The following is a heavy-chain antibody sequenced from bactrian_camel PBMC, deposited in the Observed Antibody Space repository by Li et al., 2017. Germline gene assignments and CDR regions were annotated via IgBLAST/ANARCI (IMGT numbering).Heavy chain of an antibody. D-gene: IGHD6*01. CDR1: GRIYNEYC. CDR3: AAQYRGTVLGGRLRRSEYNY. V-gene: IGHV3S53*01. Sequence: HVQLVESGGGSVQAGGSLRLSCVASGRIYNEYCLGWFRQAPGKEREGVAAIGMSGGTTYADSVVGRFIISRDNAKSTLYLQMNSLKPEDTAMYYCAAQYRGTVLGGRLRRSEYNYWGQGTQVTVS. J-gene: IGHJ4*01. CDR2: IGMSGGT.